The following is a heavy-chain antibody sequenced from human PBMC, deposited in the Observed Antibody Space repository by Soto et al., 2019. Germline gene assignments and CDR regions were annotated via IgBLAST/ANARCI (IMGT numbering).Heavy chain of an antibody. CDR2: ISYDGSNK. CDR3: AKVFAVRWLWFYFDY. D-gene: IGHD3-22*01. CDR1: GFTFSSYE. Sequence: SLRLSCAASGFTFSSYEMHWVRQAPGKGLEWVAVISYDGSNKYYADSVKGRFTISRDNSKNTLYLQMNSLRAEDTAVYYCAKVFAVRWLWFYFDYWGQGTLVTVSS. V-gene: IGHV3-30*18. J-gene: IGHJ4*02.